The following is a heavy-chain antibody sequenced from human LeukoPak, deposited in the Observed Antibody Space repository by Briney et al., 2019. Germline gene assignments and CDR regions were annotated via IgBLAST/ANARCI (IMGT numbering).Heavy chain of an antibody. CDR1: GESFSGYY. D-gene: IGHD4-23*01. CDR2: INHSGST. Sequence: SETLPLTCAVYGESFSGYYWSWIRQPPGKGLEWIGEINHSGSTNYNPSLKSRVTISVDTSKNQFSLKLSSVTAADTAVYYCARETTVGYFDDWGQGTLVTVSS. CDR3: ARETTVGYFDD. J-gene: IGHJ4*02. V-gene: IGHV4-34*01.